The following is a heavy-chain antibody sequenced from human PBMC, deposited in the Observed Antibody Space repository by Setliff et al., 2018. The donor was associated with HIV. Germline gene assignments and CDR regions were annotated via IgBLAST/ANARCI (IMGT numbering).Heavy chain of an antibody. J-gene: IGHJ4*01. D-gene: IGHD6-19*01. CDR2: INPHSGDT. CDR1: GYTFLNYG. Sequence: ASVKVSCKASGYTFLNYGINWVRQAPGQGLEWMGWINPHSGDTNYAQKFQGRVTMTRDTSTSTVYMDLRNLRSEDTAVYYCARNQGDSSGWYAGDYWGHGTLVTVSS. V-gene: IGHV1-18*01. CDR3: ARNQGDSSGWYAGDY.